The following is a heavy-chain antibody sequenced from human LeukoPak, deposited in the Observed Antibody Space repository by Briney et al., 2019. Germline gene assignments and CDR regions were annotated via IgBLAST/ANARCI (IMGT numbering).Heavy chain of an antibody. CDR1: GYTFTGYY. V-gene: IGHV1-2*06. CDR2: INPNSGDT. D-gene: IGHD4-11*01. Sequence: ASVKVSCKASGYTFTGYYVHWVRQAPGQGLEWMGRINPNSGDTNYAQKFQGRVTMTRDTSISTAYMELSRLRSDDTAVYYCAREGDYKGFEIDPWGQGTLVTVSS. J-gene: IGHJ5*02. CDR3: AREGDYKGFEIDP.